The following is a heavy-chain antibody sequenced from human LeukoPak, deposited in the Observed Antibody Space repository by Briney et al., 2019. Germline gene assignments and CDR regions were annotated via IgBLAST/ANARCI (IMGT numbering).Heavy chain of an antibody. Sequence: SETLSLTCTVSGGSISSGDYCWSWIRQPPGKGLEWIGYIYYSGSTYYNPSLKSRVTISVDTSKNQFSLKLSSVTAADTAVYYWGRGKKGVFIGSGNFSRVEPRGQGTLVT. CDR1: GGSISSGDYC. J-gene: IGHJ5*02. CDR2: IYYSGST. V-gene: IGHV4-30-4*08. CDR3: GRGKKGVFIGSGNFSRVEP. D-gene: IGHD3-10*01.